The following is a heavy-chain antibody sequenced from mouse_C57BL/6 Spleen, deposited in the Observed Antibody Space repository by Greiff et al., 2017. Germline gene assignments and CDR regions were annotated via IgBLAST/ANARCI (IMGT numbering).Heavy chain of an antibody. V-gene: IGHV1-63*01. Sequence: VQLQQSGAELVRPGTSVKMSCKASGYTFTNYWIGWAKQRPGHGLEWIGDIYPGGGYTNYNEKFKGKATLTADKSSSTAYMQFSSLTSEDSAIYYCARSGGLYYFDDWGQGTTLTVSS. CDR2: IYPGGGYT. CDR1: GYTFTNYW. J-gene: IGHJ2*01. CDR3: ARSGGLYYFDD.